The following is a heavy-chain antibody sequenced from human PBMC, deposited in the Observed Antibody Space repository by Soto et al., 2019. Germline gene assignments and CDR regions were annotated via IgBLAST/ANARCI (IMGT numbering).Heavy chain of an antibody. V-gene: IGHV5-51*01. Sequence: GESLKISCKGSGYSFTSYWIGWVRQMPGKGLEWMGIIYPGDSDTRCSPSFQGQVTISADKSISTAYLQWSSLKASDTAMYYCARQFYKGLLEWLLFERDAFDIWGQGTMVTVSS. CDR3: ARQFYKGLLEWLLFERDAFDI. CDR2: IYPGDSDT. J-gene: IGHJ3*02. D-gene: IGHD3-3*01. CDR1: GYSFTSYW.